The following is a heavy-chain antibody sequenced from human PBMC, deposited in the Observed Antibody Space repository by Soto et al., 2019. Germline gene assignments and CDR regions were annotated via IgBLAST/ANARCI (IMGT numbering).Heavy chain of an antibody. CDR2: ISYVGSNK. D-gene: IGHD3-22*01. CDR1: GFTFSSYG. J-gene: IGHJ4*02. V-gene: IGHV3-30*18. Sequence: GGSLRLSFAASGFTFSSYGMPWVRQAPGKGLEWVAVISYVGSNKYNADPVKGRSTISRDNSKNTPYLQMTSLRAETTAFYYFEKHPYYYDRSVTESRYFDHWGQGTLVTVSS. CDR3: EKHPYYYDRSVTESRYFDH.